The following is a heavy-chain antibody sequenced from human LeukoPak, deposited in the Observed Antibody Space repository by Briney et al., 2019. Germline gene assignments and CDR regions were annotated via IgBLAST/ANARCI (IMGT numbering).Heavy chain of an antibody. D-gene: IGHD3-3*01. V-gene: IGHV3-21*01. Sequence: GGSLRLSCAASGFTFSRYSMNWVRQAPGKGLEWVSSISISSNYIYYADSVKGRFTISRDNAKNSLYLQVNSLGAEDTAVYYCARGSRFGVVGRDAFDIWGQGTVVTVSS. CDR3: ARGSRFGVVGRDAFDI. CDR2: ISISSNYI. CDR1: GFTFSRYS. J-gene: IGHJ3*02.